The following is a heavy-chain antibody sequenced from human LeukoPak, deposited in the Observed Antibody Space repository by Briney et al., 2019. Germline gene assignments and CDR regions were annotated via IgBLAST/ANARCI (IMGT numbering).Heavy chain of an antibody. CDR1: GYTFTSYG. V-gene: IGHV1-18*01. CDR2: ISAYSGNT. Sequence: ASVKVSCKASGYTFTSYGISWVRQAPGQGLEWMGWISAYSGNTNYAQRLQGRVTMTTDTSTSTTYMELRSLRSDDTAIYYCARERVGGPAPFVDYWGQGTLVTVSS. CDR3: ARERVGGPAPFVDY. J-gene: IGHJ4*02. D-gene: IGHD2-15*01.